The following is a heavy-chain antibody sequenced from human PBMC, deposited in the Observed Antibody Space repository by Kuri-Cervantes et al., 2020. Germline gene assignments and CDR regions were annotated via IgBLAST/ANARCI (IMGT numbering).Heavy chain of an antibody. CDR1: GGSISSSSYY. V-gene: IGHV4-39*01. Sequence: SETLSLTCTVSGGSISSSSYYWGWIRQPPGKGLEWIGSIYYSGSTYYNPSLKSRVTISVDTSKNQFSLKLSSVTAADTAVYYCARGLASPRATFSVYYYHYYMDVWGKGTTVTVSS. J-gene: IGHJ6*03. D-gene: IGHD5-12*01. CDR3: ARGLASPRATFSVYYYHYYMDV. CDR2: IYYSGST.